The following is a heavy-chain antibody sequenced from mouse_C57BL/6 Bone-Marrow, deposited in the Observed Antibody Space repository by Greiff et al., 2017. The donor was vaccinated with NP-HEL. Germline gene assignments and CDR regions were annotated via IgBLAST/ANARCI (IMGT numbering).Heavy chain of an antibody. V-gene: IGHV1-42*01. J-gene: IGHJ1*03. CDR3: ATSWGRYFDV. CDR2: INPSTGGT. CDR1: GYSFTGYY. D-gene: IGHD3-3*01. Sequence: VQLQQSGPELVKPGASVKISCKASGYSFTGYYMNWVKQSPEKSLEWIGEINPSTGGTTYNQKFKAKATLTVDKSSSTAYMQLKSLTSEDTAVYYCATSWGRYFDVWGTETTVTVSS.